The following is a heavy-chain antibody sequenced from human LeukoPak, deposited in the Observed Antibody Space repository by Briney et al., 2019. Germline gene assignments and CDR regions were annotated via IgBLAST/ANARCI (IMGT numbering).Heavy chain of an antibody. D-gene: IGHD5-24*01. CDR3: ARGGPRDGYNVDP. V-gene: IGHV4-59*01. CDR2: IYYSGST. Sequence: PSETLSLTCTVSGGSISSYYWSWIRQPPGKGLEWIGYIYYSGSTNYNPSLKSRVTISVDTSKNQFSLKLSSVTAADTAVYYCARGGPRDGYNVDPWGQGTLVTVSS. J-gene: IGHJ5*02. CDR1: GGSISSYY.